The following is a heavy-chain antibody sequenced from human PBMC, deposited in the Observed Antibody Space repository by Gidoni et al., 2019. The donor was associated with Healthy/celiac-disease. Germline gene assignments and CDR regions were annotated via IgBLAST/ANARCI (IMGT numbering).Heavy chain of an antibody. D-gene: IGHD6-13*01. CDR1: GGSVSSYY. Sequence: QVQLQESGPGLVKPSETLSLTCTVSGGSVSSYYWSWIRQPPGKGLEWLGYIYYSGSTNYNPSLKSRVTISVDTSKNQFSLKLSSVTAADTAVYYCARGSGYSSSPGPFDIWGQGTMVTVSS. CDR2: IYYSGST. J-gene: IGHJ3*02. CDR3: ARGSGYSSSPGPFDI. V-gene: IGHV4-59*02.